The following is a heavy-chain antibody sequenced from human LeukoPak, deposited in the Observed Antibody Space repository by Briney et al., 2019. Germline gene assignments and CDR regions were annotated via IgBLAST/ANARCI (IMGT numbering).Heavy chain of an antibody. CDR2: INQDGSEK. J-gene: IGHJ4*02. D-gene: IGHD3-10*02. CDR1: GFTFSDYC. CDR3: ARDLSHFCSGTYDY. Sequence: GGSLRLSCTASGFTFSDYCMTWVRQAPGKGLESVANINQDGSEKSSVDSVKGQFTISRDNAKKSLYLQMNSLRAEDAAVYYCARDLSHFCSGTYDYWGQGTLVTVSS. V-gene: IGHV3-7*04.